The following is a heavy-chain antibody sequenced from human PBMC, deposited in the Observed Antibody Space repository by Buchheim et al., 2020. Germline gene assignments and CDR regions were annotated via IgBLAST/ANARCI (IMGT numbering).Heavy chain of an antibody. V-gene: IGHV3-7*01. CDR1: GFTVSSNY. CDR3: ASLTGVDV. D-gene: IGHD7-27*01. J-gene: IGHJ6*02. Sequence: EVQLVESGGGLVQPGGSLRLSCAASGFTVSSNYMSWVRQAPGKGLEWVANIKQDGSEKYYVDSVKGRFTISRDNAKNSLYLQMNSLRAEDTAVYYCASLTGVDVWGQGTT. CDR2: IKQDGSEK.